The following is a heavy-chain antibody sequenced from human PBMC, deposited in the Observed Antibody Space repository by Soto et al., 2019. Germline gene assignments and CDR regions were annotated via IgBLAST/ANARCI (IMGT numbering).Heavy chain of an antibody. CDR2: IIPIFGTA. J-gene: IGHJ6*02. CDR3: ARDSRSKVHYCYYGMDV. CDR1: GGTFSSYA. V-gene: IGHV1-69*06. Sequence: GASVKVSCKASGGTFSSYAISWVRQAPGQGLEWMGGIIPIFGTANYAQKFQGRVTITADKSTSTAYMELSSLRSEDTAVYYCARDSRSKVHYCYYGMDVWGQGTTVTVSS. D-gene: IGHD3-10*01.